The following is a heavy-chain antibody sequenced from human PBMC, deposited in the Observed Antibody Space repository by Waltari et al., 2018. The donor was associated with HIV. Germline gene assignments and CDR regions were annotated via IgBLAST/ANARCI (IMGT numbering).Heavy chain of an antibody. J-gene: IGHJ4*02. V-gene: IGHV4-38-2*01. CDR3: ARVAFGGVIVTGVWYFDY. CDR2: IYHSGST. D-gene: IGHD3-16*02. Sequence: QVQLQESGPGLVKPSETLSLTCAVSGYSISSGYYWGWLRQPPGKGLEWIGSIYHSGSTYYNPSLKSRVTISVDTSKNQFSLKLSSVTAADTAVYYCARVAFGGVIVTGVWYFDYWGQGTLVTVSS. CDR1: GYSISSGYY.